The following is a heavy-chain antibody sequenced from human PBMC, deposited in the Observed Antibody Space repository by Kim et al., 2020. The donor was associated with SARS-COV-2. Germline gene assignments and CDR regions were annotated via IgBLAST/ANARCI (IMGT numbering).Heavy chain of an antibody. CDR1: GFTFTSSA. D-gene: IGHD6-25*01. CDR3: AADEEYSSGRGDY. J-gene: IGHJ4*02. CDR2: IVVGSGNT. Sequence: SVKVSCKASGFTFTSSAVQWVRQARGQRLEWIGWIVVGSGNTNYAQKFQERVTITRDMSTSTAYMELSSLRSEDTAVYYCAADEEYSSGRGDYWGQGTLVTVSS. V-gene: IGHV1-58*01.